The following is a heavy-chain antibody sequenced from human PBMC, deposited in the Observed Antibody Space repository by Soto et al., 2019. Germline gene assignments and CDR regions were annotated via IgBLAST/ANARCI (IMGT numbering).Heavy chain of an antibody. CDR1: GGTFSSYA. D-gene: IGHD3-9*01. CDR3: ARTKIGRYFDWLLGSFDY. CDR2: IIPIFGTA. Sequence: QVQLVQSGAEVKKPGSSVKVSCKASGGTFSSYAISWVRQAPGQGLEWMGGIIPIFGTANYAQEFQGRVTITADESTSTAYMELSSLRSEDTAVYYCARTKIGRYFDWLLGSFDYWGQGTLVTVSS. J-gene: IGHJ4*02. V-gene: IGHV1-69*01.